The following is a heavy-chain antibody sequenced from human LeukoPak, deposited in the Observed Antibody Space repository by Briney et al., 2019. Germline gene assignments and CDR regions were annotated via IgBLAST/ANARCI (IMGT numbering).Heavy chain of an antibody. Sequence: SETLTLTCAVYGGSFSGYYWSWIRQPPGKGLEWIGEINHSGSTNYNPSLKSRVTISVDTSKNQFSLKLSSVTAADTAVYYCAREIKTEDRYDISTYFDYWGQGTLVTVSS. D-gene: IGHD3-9*01. CDR3: AREIKTEDRYDISTYFDY. CDR1: GGSFSGYY. J-gene: IGHJ4*02. V-gene: IGHV4-34*01. CDR2: INHSGST.